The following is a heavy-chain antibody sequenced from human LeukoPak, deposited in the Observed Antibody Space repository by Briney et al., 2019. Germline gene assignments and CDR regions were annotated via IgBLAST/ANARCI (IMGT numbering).Heavy chain of an antibody. CDR3: AHIAAAGTRFDP. V-gene: IGHV4-34*01. J-gene: IGHJ5*02. CDR2: INHSGST. Sequence: SETLSLTCAVYGGSFSGCYWSWIRQPPGKGLEWIGEINHSGSTNYNPSLKSRVTISVDTSKNQFSLKLSSVTAADTAVYYCAHIAAAGTRFDPWGQGTLVTVSS. D-gene: IGHD6-13*01. CDR1: GGSFSGCY.